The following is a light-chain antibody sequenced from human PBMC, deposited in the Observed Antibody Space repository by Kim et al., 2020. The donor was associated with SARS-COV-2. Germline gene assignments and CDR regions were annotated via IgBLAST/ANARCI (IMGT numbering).Light chain of an antibody. CDR3: LVSYPDARV. CDR1: TGAVTSGHY. V-gene: IGLV7-46*01. J-gene: IGLJ3*02. CDR2: DAT. Sequence: PGGTVTLTCGSSTGAVTSGHYPFWFQQKPGQAPQTLIYDATNRHSWTPARFSGSLLGGKAALTLSGAWPEDEADYYCLVSYPDARVFGGGTQLTVL.